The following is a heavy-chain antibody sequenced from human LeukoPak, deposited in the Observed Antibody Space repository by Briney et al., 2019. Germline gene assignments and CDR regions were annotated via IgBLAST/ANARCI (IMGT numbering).Heavy chain of an antibody. V-gene: IGHV4-61*02. CDR2: IYTSGST. CDR1: GGSISSGSYY. CDR3: ARATSSYFYYMDV. J-gene: IGHJ6*03. D-gene: IGHD5-12*01. Sequence: YPPETLSLTCTVSGGSISSGSYYWSWFHQPAEKGLEWIGRIYTSGSTYYNPSLKSRVTISADTSKNQFSLNVSSVTAADTAVYYCARATSSYFYYMDVWGKGTTVTISS.